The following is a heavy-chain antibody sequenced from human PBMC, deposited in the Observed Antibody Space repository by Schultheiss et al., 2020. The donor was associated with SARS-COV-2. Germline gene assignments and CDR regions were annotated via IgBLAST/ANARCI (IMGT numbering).Heavy chain of an antibody. Sequence: GESLKISCKASGYTFTGYYMHWVRQAPGQGLEWMGWINPNSGGTNYAQKFQGRVTMTRDTSISTAYMELSRLRSDDTAVYYCARGPSTLYSYGYATGLLGMDVWGQGTTVTVSS. J-gene: IGHJ6*02. CDR1: GYTFTGYY. D-gene: IGHD5-18*01. CDR2: INPNSGGT. CDR3: ARGPSTLYSYGYATGLLGMDV. V-gene: IGHV1-2*02.